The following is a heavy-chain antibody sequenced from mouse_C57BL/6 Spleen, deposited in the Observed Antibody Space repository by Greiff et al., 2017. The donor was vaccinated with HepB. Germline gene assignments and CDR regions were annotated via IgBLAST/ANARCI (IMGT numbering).Heavy chain of an antibody. CDR2: IYPRDGST. CDR3: ARSPYDYDGAWFAY. D-gene: IGHD2-4*01. V-gene: IGHV1-85*01. J-gene: IGHJ3*01. Sequence: VQLQQSGPELVKPGASVKLSCKASGYTFTSYDINWVKQRPGQGLEWIGWIYPRDGSTKYNEKFKGKATLTVDTSSSTAYMELHSLTSEDSAVYFCARSPYDYDGAWFAYWGQGTLVTVSA. CDR1: GYTFTSYD.